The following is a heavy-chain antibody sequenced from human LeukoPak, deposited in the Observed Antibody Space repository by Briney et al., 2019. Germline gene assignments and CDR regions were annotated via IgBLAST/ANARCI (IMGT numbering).Heavy chain of an antibody. CDR3: ARSYSGSYPTPFDY. D-gene: IGHD1-26*01. CDR2: ISAYNGNT. V-gene: IGHV1-18*01. CDR1: GYTFTSYG. Sequence: ASVKVSCKASGYTFTSYGISWVRQAPGQGLEWMGWISAYNGNTNYAQKPQGRVTMTTDTSTSTAYMELRSLRSDDTAVYYCARSYSGSYPTPFDYWGQGTLVTVSS. J-gene: IGHJ4*02.